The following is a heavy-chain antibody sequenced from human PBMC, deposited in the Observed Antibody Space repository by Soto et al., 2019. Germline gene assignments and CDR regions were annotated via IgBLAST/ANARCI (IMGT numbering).Heavy chain of an antibody. V-gene: IGHV5-51*01. CDR1: GYSFSNYW. J-gene: IGHJ6*02. CDR3: ARRLGFGELIGGDYYSCGMDV. D-gene: IGHD3-10*01. Sequence: GESLKISCEGSGYSFSNYWICWVRQMPGKGLEWMGSIFPRDSDTRYSPSFQGQVTISADKSTSTAYLQWSSLSASDTAMDYCARRLGFGELIGGDYYSCGMDVWGQGTTVPVSS. CDR2: IFPRDSDT.